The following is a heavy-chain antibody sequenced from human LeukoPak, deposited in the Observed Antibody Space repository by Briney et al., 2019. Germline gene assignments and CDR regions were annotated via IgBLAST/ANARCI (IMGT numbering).Heavy chain of an antibody. V-gene: IGHV3-23*01. CDR2: ISGSGGST. D-gene: IGHD3-3*01. CDR1: GFIFSSYA. Sequence: GASLRLSCAASGFIFSSYAMSWVRQAPGKGLEWVSAISGSGGSTYYADSVKGRFTISRDNSKNTLYLQMNSLRTEDTAVYYYAKGKDFDFWSGPLMGVWGQGTTVTAS. CDR3: AKGKDFDFWSGPLMGV. J-gene: IGHJ6*02.